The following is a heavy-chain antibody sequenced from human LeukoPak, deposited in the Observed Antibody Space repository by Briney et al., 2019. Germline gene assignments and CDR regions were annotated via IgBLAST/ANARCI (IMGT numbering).Heavy chain of an antibody. CDR2: ISAYNGNT. V-gene: IGHV1-18*01. CDR3: ARVGGYYPSHWYFDL. D-gene: IGHD3-22*01. CDR1: GYTFTSYD. Sequence: GASVKVSCKASGYTFTSYDISWVRQAPGQGLEWMGWISAYNGNTNYAQKLQGRVTMTTDTSTSTAYMELRSLRSDDTAVYYCARVGGYYPSHWYFDLWGRGTLVTVSS. J-gene: IGHJ2*01.